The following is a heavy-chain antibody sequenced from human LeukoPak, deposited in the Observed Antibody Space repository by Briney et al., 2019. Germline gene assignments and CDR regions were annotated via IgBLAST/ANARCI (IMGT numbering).Heavy chain of an antibody. CDR2: IYYSGST. CDR1: GGSISSYY. CDR3: AGEGVTKYYFDY. Sequence: SETLSLTCTVSGGSISSYYWSWIRQPPGEGLEWIGYIYYSGSTDYNPSLKSRVTISVDTSKNQFSLKLSSVTAADTAVYYCAGEGVTKYYFDYWGQGTLVTVSS. J-gene: IGHJ4*02. V-gene: IGHV4-59*01. D-gene: IGHD4-11*01.